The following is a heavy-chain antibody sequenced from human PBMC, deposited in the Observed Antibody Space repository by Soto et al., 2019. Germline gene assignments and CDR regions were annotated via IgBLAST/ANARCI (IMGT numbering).Heavy chain of an antibody. CDR3: ARGRYYYDLSYDAFDI. CDR2: IIPIFGTA. J-gene: IGHJ3*02. V-gene: IGHV1-69*13. CDR1: GGTFSSYA. D-gene: IGHD3-22*01. Sequence: SVKVSCKASGGTFSSYAISWVRQAPGQGLEWMGGIIPIFGTANYAQKFQGRVTTTADESTSTAYMELSSLRSEDTAVYYCARGRYYYDLSYDAFDIWGQGTMVTVS.